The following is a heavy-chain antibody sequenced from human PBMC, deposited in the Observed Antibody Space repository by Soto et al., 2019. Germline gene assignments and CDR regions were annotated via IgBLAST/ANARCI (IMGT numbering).Heavy chain of an antibody. CDR3: AREGSGWPDYYYYGMDV. CDR2: ISAYNGNT. J-gene: IGHJ6*02. D-gene: IGHD6-19*01. CDR1: GYTFTSYG. V-gene: IGHV1-18*01. Sequence: ASVKVSCKASGYTFTSYGISWVRQAPGQGLEWMGWISAYNGNTNYAQKLQGRVTMTTDTSTSTAYMELRSLRSDDTAVYYCAREGSGWPDYYYYGMDVWGQGTTVTVSS.